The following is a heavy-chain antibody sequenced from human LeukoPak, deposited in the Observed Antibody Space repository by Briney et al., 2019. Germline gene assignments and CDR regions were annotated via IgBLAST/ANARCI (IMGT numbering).Heavy chain of an antibody. J-gene: IGHJ3*02. CDR1: GGSISSSSYY. CDR2: IYYSGST. Sequence: SETLSLTCTVSGGSISSSSYYWGWIRQPPGKGLEWIVSIYYSGSTYYNPSLKSRVTITVDTSKNQFSLKLSSGTAADTAVSYCARRPYDSSGYYYGDAFDTWGQGTMVTVSS. CDR3: ARRPYDSSGYYYGDAFDT. D-gene: IGHD3-22*01. V-gene: IGHV4-39*01.